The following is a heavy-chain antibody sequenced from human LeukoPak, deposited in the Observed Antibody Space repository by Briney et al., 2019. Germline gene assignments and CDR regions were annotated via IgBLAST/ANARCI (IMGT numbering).Heavy chain of an antibody. CDR1: GFTFSSYS. V-gene: IGHV3-21*01. CDR3: ARERICSGYDPYYFDY. D-gene: IGHD5-12*01. Sequence: GGSLRLSCAASGFTFSSYSMNWVRQAPGKGLEWVSSISSSSSYIYYADSVKGRFTISRDNAKNSLYLQMNSLRAEDTAVYYCARERICSGYDPYYFDYWGQGTLVTVSS. CDR2: ISSSSSYI. J-gene: IGHJ4*02.